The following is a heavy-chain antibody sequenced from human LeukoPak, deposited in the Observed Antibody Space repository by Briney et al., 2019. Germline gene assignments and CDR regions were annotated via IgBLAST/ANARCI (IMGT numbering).Heavy chain of an antibody. Sequence: SETLSLTGTVSGGSISSYYWSWIRQPPGKGLEWIGYIYYSGSTNYNPSLKSRVTISVDTSKNQFSLKLSSVTAADTAVYYCAKGGSGSYFDYWGQGTLVTVSS. V-gene: IGHV4-59*01. J-gene: IGHJ4*02. CDR3: AKGGSGSYFDY. CDR1: GGSISSYY. CDR2: IYYSGST. D-gene: IGHD1-26*01.